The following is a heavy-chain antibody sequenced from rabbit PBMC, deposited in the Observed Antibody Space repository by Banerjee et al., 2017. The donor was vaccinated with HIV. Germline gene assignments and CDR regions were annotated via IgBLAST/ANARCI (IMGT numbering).Heavy chain of an antibody. J-gene: IGHJ4*01. Sequence: QSLEESGGDLVKPGASLTLTCTASGFSFSSRYWICWVRQAPGKGLEWIACICTGSGRTDYASWAKGRFTISKTSSTTVTLQMTSLTAADTATYFCARGDDYGGAGCPLWGPGTLVTVS. CDR1: GFSFSSRYW. V-gene: IGHV1S40*01. CDR2: ICTGSGRT. D-gene: IGHD2-1*01. CDR3: ARGDDYGGAGCPL.